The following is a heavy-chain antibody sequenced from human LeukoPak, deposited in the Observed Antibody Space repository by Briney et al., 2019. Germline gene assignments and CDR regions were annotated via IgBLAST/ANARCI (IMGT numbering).Heavy chain of an antibody. Sequence: GGSLRLSCAASGFIFNSYAMSWVRQAPGKGLEWVSSISSSSSYIYYADSVKGRFTISRDNAKNSLYLQMNSLRAEDTAVYYCARDQGIAARAPFYWGQGTLVTVSS. CDR3: ARDQGIAARAPFY. J-gene: IGHJ4*02. V-gene: IGHV3-21*01. CDR2: ISSSSSYI. D-gene: IGHD6-6*01. CDR1: GFIFNSYA.